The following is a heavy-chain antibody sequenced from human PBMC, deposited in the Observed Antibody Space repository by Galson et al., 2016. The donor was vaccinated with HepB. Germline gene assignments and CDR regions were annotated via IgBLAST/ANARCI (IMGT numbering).Heavy chain of an antibody. D-gene: IGHD4-11*01. CDR3: ARHGGYSNVPYYFDY. V-gene: IGHV5-51*01. Sequence: QSGAEVKKPGESLKISCKASGSSFTTYWIGWVRQMPGKGLEWMGIIYPGDSDARYSPSFQGQVTFSADKSISTAYLQWSSLKASDTAMYYCARHGGYSNVPYYFDYWGQGTLVTVSS. J-gene: IGHJ4*02. CDR1: GSSFTTYW. CDR2: IYPGDSDA.